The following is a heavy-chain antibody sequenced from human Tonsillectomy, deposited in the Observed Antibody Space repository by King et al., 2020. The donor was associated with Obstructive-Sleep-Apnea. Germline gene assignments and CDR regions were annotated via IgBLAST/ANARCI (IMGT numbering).Heavy chain of an antibody. CDR2: INHSGST. Sequence: VQLQQWGAGLLKPSETLSLTCAVYGGSFSGYYWSWIRQPPGKGLEWIGEINHSGSTNYYPSLKSRVTISVDTSKNQFSLKLSSVTAADTAVYYCARPGYYYYGMDVWGQGTTVTVSS. D-gene: IGHD7-27*01. V-gene: IGHV4-34*01. CDR3: ARPGYYYYGMDV. J-gene: IGHJ6*02. CDR1: GGSFSGYY.